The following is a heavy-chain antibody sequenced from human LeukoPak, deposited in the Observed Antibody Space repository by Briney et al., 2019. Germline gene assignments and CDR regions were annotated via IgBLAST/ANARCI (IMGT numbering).Heavy chain of an antibody. V-gene: IGHV3-30-3*01. CDR2: SSSDETYK. J-gene: IGHJ4*02. CDR3: ARSVSGVWLFDY. D-gene: IGHD5/OR15-5a*01. CDR1: GFPFTVYP. Sequence: GGSLRLSCAASGFPFTVYPTHWVRQAPGKGLEWVSVSSSDETYKFYADSMRGRFTISRDNSKNRLYLQMSDLRAEDTAVYFCARSVSGVWLFDYWGRGTLVTVSS.